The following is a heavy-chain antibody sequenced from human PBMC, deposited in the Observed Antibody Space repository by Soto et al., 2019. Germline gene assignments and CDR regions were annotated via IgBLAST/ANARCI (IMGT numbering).Heavy chain of an antibody. V-gene: IGHV2-5*02. Sequence: QITLNESGPTLVKPTQTLTLTCTFSGFSLSTRGVGVGWIRQPPGKALEWLALLYWDDGERYSPSLISRLSITKDTSKNQVFLTMTNVDPVDTATYYCAHRPRGFTYFFDYWGQGTLVIVSS. CDR1: GFSLSTRGVG. J-gene: IGHJ4*02. CDR2: LYWDDGE. CDR3: AHRPRGFTYFFDY.